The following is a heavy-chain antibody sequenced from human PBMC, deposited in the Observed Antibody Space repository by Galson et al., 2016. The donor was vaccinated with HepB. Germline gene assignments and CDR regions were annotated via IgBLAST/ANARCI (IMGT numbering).Heavy chain of an antibody. V-gene: IGHV5-51*01. CDR1: GYSFTSYW. CDR3: ARLGLGWEFLSYYYGMDV. CDR2: IYPGDSDT. J-gene: IGHJ6*02. D-gene: IGHD3-10*01. Sequence: QSGAEVKKPGESLKISCKGSGYSFTSYWIGWVRQIPGKGLEWMGIIYPGDSDTRYSPSFQGQVTISVDKSISTAYLQWSSLKASDTAMYYCARLGLGWEFLSYYYGMDVWGQGTTVIVSS.